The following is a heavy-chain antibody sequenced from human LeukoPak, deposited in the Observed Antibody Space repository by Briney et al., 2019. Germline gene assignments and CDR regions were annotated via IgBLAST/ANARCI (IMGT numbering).Heavy chain of an antibody. Sequence: GGSLRLSCAASGFTFSSYAMSWVRQAPGKGLEWVAVISYDGSNKYYADSVKGRFTISRDNSKNTLYLQMNSLRAEDTAVYYCARDRAKGYCSGGSCPILYGMDVWGQGTTVTVSS. V-gene: IGHV3-30*04. CDR3: ARDRAKGYCSGGSCPILYGMDV. D-gene: IGHD2-15*01. CDR2: ISYDGSNK. J-gene: IGHJ6*02. CDR1: GFTFSSYA.